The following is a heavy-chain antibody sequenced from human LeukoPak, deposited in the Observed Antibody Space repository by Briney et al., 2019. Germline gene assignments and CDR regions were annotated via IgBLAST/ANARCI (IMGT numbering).Heavy chain of an antibody. V-gene: IGHV6-1*01. J-gene: IGHJ6*03. CDR3: ARAYGARFGYYYYYYMDV. Sequence: SQTLSLTCAISGDSVSSNSAAWNWIRQSPSRGLEWLGRTYYRSKWYNDYAVSVKSRITINPDTSKNQFSLQLNSVTPEDTAVYYCARAYGARFGYYYYYYMDVWGKGTTVTVSS. CDR2: TYYRSKWYN. D-gene: IGHD3-16*01. CDR1: GDSVSSNSAA.